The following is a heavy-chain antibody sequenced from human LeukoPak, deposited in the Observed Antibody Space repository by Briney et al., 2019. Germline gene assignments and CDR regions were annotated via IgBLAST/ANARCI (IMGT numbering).Heavy chain of an antibody. D-gene: IGHD3-10*01. V-gene: IGHV3-66*01. Sequence: GGSLRLSCAASGFTVSSNYMSWVRQAPGKGLEWVSVIYSDGDTRYAAPVKGRFTISRDNSKNTLYLQMNSLRAEDTALYYCARERGRGVISPYFESWGPGTLVTVSS. CDR2: IYSDGDT. J-gene: IGHJ4*02. CDR1: GFTVSSNY. CDR3: ARERGRGVISPYFES.